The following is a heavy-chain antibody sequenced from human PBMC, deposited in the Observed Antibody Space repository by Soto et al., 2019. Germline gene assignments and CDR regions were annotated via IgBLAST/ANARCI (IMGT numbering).Heavy chain of an antibody. Sequence: GGSLRLSCAASGFTFSSYSINWVRPAPGKGLERVSSISNSSRYIYYADSVKGRFTISRDNAKNSLYLQMNSLRAEDTAVYYCARDPLTVTTPSASNWFDPWGQGTLVTVSS. D-gene: IGHD4-17*01. J-gene: IGHJ5*02. CDR1: GFTFSSYS. V-gene: IGHV3-21*01. CDR2: ISNSSRYI. CDR3: ARDPLTVTTPSASNWFDP.